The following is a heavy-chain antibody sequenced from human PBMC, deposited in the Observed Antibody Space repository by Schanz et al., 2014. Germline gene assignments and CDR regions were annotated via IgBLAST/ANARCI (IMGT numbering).Heavy chain of an antibody. CDR2: ISGRDGST. Sequence: EVQLAESGGGLVQPGGSLRLSCAASGFTFGDYAMTWVRQAPGMGLEWVSAISGRDGSTYYADSVRGRFTISRDNAENTLFLQMNSLRAEDTAVYYCARKVVATIGGYYDNWGQGTLVIVSS. V-gene: IGHV3-23*04. D-gene: IGHD5-12*01. CDR3: ARKVVATIGGYYDN. CDR1: GFTFGDYA. J-gene: IGHJ4*02.